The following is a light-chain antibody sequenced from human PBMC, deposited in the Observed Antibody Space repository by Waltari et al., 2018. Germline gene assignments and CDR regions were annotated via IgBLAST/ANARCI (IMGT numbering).Light chain of an antibody. CDR1: SSNIGAGYD. CDR3: QSYDSSLR. CDR2: GNS. Sequence: QSVLTQPPSVSGAPGQRVTISCTGSSSNIGAGYDVHWYQQLPGTAPKLPIYGNSNRPSGVPDRFSGSKSGTSASLAITGLQAEDEADYYCQSYDSSLRFGGGTKLTVL. J-gene: IGLJ3*02. V-gene: IGLV1-40*01.